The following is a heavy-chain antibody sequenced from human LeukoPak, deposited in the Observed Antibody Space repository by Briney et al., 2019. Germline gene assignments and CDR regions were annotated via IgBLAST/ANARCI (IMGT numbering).Heavy chain of an antibody. Sequence: PSETLSLTCTVSGGSISSYYWSWIRQPPGKGLEWIGYIYYSGSTNYNPSLKSRVTISVDTSKNQFSPKLSSVTAADTAVYYCARQISDIVVVPAADYYYYYMDVWGKGTTVTVSS. D-gene: IGHD2-2*01. CDR2: IYYSGST. J-gene: IGHJ6*03. CDR3: ARQISDIVVVPAADYYYYYMDV. CDR1: GGSISSYY. V-gene: IGHV4-59*01.